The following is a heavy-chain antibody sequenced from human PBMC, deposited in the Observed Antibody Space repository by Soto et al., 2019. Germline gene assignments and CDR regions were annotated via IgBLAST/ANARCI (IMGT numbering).Heavy chain of an antibody. CDR3: ARGYCSSTSCYGRIDY. D-gene: IGHD2-2*01. CDR1: GGTFSSYA. CDR2: IIPIFGTA. V-gene: IGHV1-69*13. Sequence: GASVKVSWKAAGGTFSSYAISWGRQASGQGLEWMGGIIPIFGTANYAQKLQGRVTITADESTSTAYMELSSLRSEDTAVYYCARGYCSSTSCYGRIDYWGQGTLVTVSS. J-gene: IGHJ4*02.